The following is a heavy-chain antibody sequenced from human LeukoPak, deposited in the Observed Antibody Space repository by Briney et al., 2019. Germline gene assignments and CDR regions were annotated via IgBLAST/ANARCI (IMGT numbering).Heavy chain of an antibody. CDR2: IIPIFGTA. CDR3: ARRDSGYDFRSIAAAGTYYYYYMDV. Sequence: ASVKVSCKASGYTFTSYGISWVRQAPGQGLEWMGGIIPIFGTANYAQKFQGRVTITADESTSTAYMELSSLRSEDTAVYYCARRDSGYDFRSIAAAGTYYYYYMDVWGKGTTVTVSS. V-gene: IGHV1-69*13. J-gene: IGHJ6*03. D-gene: IGHD6-13*01. CDR1: GYTFTSYG.